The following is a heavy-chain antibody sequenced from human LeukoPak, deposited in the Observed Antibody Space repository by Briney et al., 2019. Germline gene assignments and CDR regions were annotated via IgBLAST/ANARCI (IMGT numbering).Heavy chain of an antibody. V-gene: IGHV4-4*07. CDR1: GDSLYNYY. D-gene: IGHD6-13*01. Sequence: SETLSLTCSVSGDSLYNYYWNWIRQPAGKGLEWIGRFYISGSANYNPSLKSRVTISVDTSKNQFSLKLSSVTAADTAVYYCARDGSSWYSSGPFDYWGQGTLVTVSS. CDR2: FYISGSA. CDR3: ARDGSSWYSSGPFDY. J-gene: IGHJ4*02.